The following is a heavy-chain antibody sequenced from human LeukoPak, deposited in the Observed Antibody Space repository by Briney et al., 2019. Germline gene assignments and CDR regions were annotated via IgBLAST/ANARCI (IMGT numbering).Heavy chain of an antibody. J-gene: IGHJ4*02. V-gene: IGHV4-30-4*07. Sequence: PSQTLSLTCAVSGGSISSGGYSWSWIRQPPGKGLEWIGYIYYSGSTNYNPSLKSRVTISVDTSKNQFSLKLSSVTAADTAVYYCARHGSYYDSSGYSDYYFDYWGQGTLVTVSS. D-gene: IGHD3-22*01. CDR2: IYYSGST. CDR3: ARHGSYYDSSGYSDYYFDY. CDR1: GGSISSGGYS.